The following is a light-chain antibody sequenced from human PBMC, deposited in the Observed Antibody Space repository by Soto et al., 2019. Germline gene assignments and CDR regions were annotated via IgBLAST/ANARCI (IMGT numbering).Light chain of an antibody. CDR2: DTS. Sequence: EIVLTQSPATLSLSPGERATLSCRASQRVNNYLAWYQQKPGQAPRLLIYDTSNRATGIPARFSGSGSGTDFTLTISSLEPEDVAIYYCQQRSNWPLITFGQGTRLEIK. J-gene: IGKJ5*01. CDR1: QRVNNY. CDR3: QQRSNWPLIT. V-gene: IGKV3-11*01.